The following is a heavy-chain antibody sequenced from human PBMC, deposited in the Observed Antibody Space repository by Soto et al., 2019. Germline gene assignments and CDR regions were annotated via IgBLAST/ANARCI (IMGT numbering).Heavy chain of an antibody. CDR2: IYYTGNT. CDR1: GDSVSNSSPY. V-gene: IGHV4-39*01. Sequence: QLQLQESGPGLVKPSETLSLTCTVSGDSVSNSSPYWGWIRQPPGKGLEWIGNIYYTGNTYYNPSLKSRVTISVDTSKNQFSLKLSSVTAADTAVYYCARLGGVTGYSSAWYKFEHWGQGTLVTVSS. CDR3: ARLGGVTGYSSAWYKFEH. D-gene: IGHD6-19*01. J-gene: IGHJ4*02.